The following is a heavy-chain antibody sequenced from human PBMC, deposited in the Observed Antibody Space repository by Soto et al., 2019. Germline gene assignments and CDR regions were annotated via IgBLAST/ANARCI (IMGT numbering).Heavy chain of an antibody. CDR2: IYSGGST. V-gene: IGHV3-66*01. Sequence: GSLRLSCAASGFTISSNYMSWVRQAPGKGLEWVSVIYSGGSTYYADSVKGRFTISRDNSKNTLYLQMNSLGAEDTAVYYCARDPRPNSRKYYYGSGRPSRYGMDVWGQGTTVTVSS. D-gene: IGHD3-10*01. CDR3: ARDPRPNSRKYYYGSGRPSRYGMDV. CDR1: GFTISSNY. J-gene: IGHJ6*02.